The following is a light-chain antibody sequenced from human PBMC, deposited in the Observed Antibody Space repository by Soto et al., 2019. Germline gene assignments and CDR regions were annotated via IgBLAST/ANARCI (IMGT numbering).Light chain of an antibody. CDR1: QSISSW. Sequence: DIQMTQSPSTLSGSVGDRVTITCRASQSISSWLAWYQQKPGKAPKLLIYKASSLESGVPPRFSGSGSGTEFTLTISSLQPDDFATYYCQQLNSYPITFGQGTRLEIK. V-gene: IGKV1-5*03. CDR3: QQLNSYPIT. J-gene: IGKJ5*01. CDR2: KAS.